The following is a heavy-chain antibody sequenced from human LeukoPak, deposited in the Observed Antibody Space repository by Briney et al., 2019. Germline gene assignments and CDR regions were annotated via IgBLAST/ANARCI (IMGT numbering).Heavy chain of an antibody. J-gene: IGHJ4*02. D-gene: IGHD6-13*01. CDR1: GFTFSSYS. CDR2: ISSSSSYI. CDR3: ARDGDYSSNREFDY. Sequence: GGSLRLSCAASGFTFSSYSMNWVRQAPGKGLEWVSSISSSSSYIYYADSVEGRFTISRDNAKNSLYLQMNSLRAEDTAVYYCARDGDYSSNREFDYWGQGTLVTVSS. V-gene: IGHV3-21*01.